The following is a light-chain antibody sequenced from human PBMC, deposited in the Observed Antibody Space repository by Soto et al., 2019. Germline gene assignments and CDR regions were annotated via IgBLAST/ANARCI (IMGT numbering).Light chain of an antibody. J-gene: IGLJ1*01. CDR3: SSYTSSSLYV. CDR1: DSDIGSNT. V-gene: IGLV1-44*01. Sequence: QSVLTQPPSASGTPGQRVTISCSGSDSDIGSNTVNWYQHLPGTAPRLLIYSDYQRPSGVPDRFSGSKSGTSASLAISGLQSEDEADYYCSSYTSSSLYVFGTGTKLTVL. CDR2: SDY.